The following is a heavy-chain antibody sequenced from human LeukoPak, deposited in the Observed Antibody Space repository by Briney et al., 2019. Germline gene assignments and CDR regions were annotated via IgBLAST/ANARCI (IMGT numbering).Heavy chain of an antibody. CDR1: GYTFTSYY. Sequence: ASVKVSCKASGYTFTSYYMHWVRQDPGQGLEWMGIINPSGGSTSYAQKFQGRVIMTRDTSASTVYMELSSLLSEDTAVYYCARDGSVYDFWSGYYTRNWFDPWGQGTLVTVSS. CDR2: INPSGGST. CDR3: ARDGSVYDFWSGYYTRNWFDP. V-gene: IGHV1-46*01. D-gene: IGHD3-3*01. J-gene: IGHJ5*02.